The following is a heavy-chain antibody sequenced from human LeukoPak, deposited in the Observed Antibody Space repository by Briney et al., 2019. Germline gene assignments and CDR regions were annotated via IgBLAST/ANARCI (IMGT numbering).Heavy chain of an antibody. Sequence: SETLSLTCAVYGGSFSGYYWSWIRQPPGKGLEWIGEINHSGSTNYNPSLKSRVTISVDTSKNQFSLKLSSVTAADTAVYYCARGEWELLPSDYWGQGTLVTVSS. CDR2: INHSGST. V-gene: IGHV4-34*01. CDR1: GGSFSGYY. CDR3: ARGEWELLPSDY. D-gene: IGHD1-26*01. J-gene: IGHJ4*02.